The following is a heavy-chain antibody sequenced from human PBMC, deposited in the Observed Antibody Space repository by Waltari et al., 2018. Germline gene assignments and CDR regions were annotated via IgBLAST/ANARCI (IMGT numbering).Heavy chain of an antibody. J-gene: IGHJ4*02. D-gene: IGHD6-19*01. CDR1: GYTFTSYD. Sequence: QVQLVQSGAEVKKPGASVKVSCKASGYTFTSYDINWVRQATGQGLAGMGWMEHNRSKPGNAQEFQGRVTITSNTSITTAYMELSSLRSEDTAVYYCARGLQLAVAGTSPFDYWGQGTLVTVSS. CDR2: MEHNRSKP. V-gene: IGHV1-8*03. CDR3: ARGLQLAVAGTSPFDY.